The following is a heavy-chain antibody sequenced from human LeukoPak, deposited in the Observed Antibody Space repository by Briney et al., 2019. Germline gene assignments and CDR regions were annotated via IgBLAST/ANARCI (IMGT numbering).Heavy chain of an antibody. Sequence: GGSLRLSCAASGFTFRNYVMSWVRQTPEKGLEWVSAITGNGGGTNHADSVKGRFTIFRDNSKNTLYLQMNSLRAEDTAVYYCAKETSFGNFVTIDCWGQGALVTVSS. V-gene: IGHV3-23*01. CDR2: ITGNGGGT. D-gene: IGHD3-16*01. CDR3: AKETSFGNFVTIDC. J-gene: IGHJ4*02. CDR1: GFTFRNYV.